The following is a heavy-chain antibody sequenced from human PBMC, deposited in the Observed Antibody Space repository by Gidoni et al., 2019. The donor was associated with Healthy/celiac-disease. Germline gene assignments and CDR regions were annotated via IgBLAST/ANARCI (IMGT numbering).Heavy chain of an antibody. CDR3: AKDSRAWATMVRGVANWFDP. CDR1: GFTFDDYA. Sequence: EVQLVESGGGLVQPGRSLRLYCAASGFTFDDYAMHWVRQAPGKGLGWVSGISWNSGSIGYVDSVKGRFTISRDNAKNSLYLQMNSLRAEDTALYYCAKDSRAWATMVRGVANWFDPWGQGTLVTVSS. CDR2: ISWNSGSI. D-gene: IGHD3-10*01. J-gene: IGHJ5*02. V-gene: IGHV3-9*01.